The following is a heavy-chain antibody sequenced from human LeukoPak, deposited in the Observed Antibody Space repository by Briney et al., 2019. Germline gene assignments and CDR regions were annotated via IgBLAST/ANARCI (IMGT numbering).Heavy chain of an antibody. Sequence: ASVKVSCKASGYTFTGYYMHWVRQAPGQGLEWMGWINPNSGGTNYAQKFQGRVTMTRDTSISTAYMELSRLRSDDTAVYYCARCERFRYGPYCDYWGQGTLVTVSS. J-gene: IGHJ4*02. CDR2: INPNSGGT. CDR1: GYTFTGYY. CDR3: ARCERFRYGPYCDY. D-gene: IGHD5-18*01. V-gene: IGHV1-2*02.